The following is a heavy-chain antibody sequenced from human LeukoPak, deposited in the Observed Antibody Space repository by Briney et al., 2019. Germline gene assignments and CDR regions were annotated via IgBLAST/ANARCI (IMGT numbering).Heavy chain of an antibody. CDR3: AKERSGGWPFDY. J-gene: IGHJ4*02. Sequence: GGSLRLSCAASGFTFSTYTMYWVRHPPGKRLEWVSIIGSSGGGIHYADSVKGRFTISRDNSKNALYLQMNSLRAEDTAIYYCAKERSGGWPFDYWGQGTLVTVSS. D-gene: IGHD6-19*01. CDR1: GFTFSTYT. V-gene: IGHV3-23*01. CDR2: IGSSGGGI.